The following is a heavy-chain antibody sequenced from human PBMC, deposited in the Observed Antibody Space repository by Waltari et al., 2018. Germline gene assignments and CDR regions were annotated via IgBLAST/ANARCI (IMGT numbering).Heavy chain of an antibody. CDR3: ASSYSSGWFPSYFDY. CDR2: IYCSGST. Sequence: QVQLPESLPGLVKPSETLSLTCTVSGDSISSYYWSCIRRPPGKGLEWIGYIYCSGSTNYNPSLKSRVTISVDTSKNQFSLKLSSVTAADTAVYYCASSYSSGWFPSYFDYWGQGTLGTVSS. D-gene: IGHD6-19*01. CDR1: GDSISSYY. V-gene: IGHV4-59*01. J-gene: IGHJ4*02.